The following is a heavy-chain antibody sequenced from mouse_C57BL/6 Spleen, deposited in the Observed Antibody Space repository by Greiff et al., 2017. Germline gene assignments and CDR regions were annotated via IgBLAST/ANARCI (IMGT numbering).Heavy chain of an antibody. CDR2: ISSGSSTI. CDR1: GFTFSDYG. Sequence: EVQLVESGGGLVKPGASLKLSCAASGFTFSDYGMHWVRQAPGKGLEWVAYISSGSSTIYYADTVKGRFTLSRDNSKNTLFLQLTSLRSEETAMYYCARSRYVDSWGQGITLTVSS. V-gene: IGHV5-17*01. CDR3: ARSRYVDS. J-gene: IGHJ2*01.